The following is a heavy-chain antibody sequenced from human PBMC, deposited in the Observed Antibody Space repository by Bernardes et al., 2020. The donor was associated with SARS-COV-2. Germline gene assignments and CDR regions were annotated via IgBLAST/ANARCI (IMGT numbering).Heavy chain of an antibody. CDR2: IRSKAYGGTT. J-gene: IGHJ4*02. D-gene: IGHD3-10*01. CDR1: GFTFGDYA. V-gene: IGHV3-49*04. CDR3: TRAGKTLLWFGELLAY. Sequence: GGSLRLSCTASGFTFGDYAMSWVRQAPGKGLEWVGFIRSKAYGGTTEYAASVKGRFTISRDDSKSIAYLQMNSLKTEDTAVYYCTRAGKTLLWFGELLAYWGQGTLVTVSS.